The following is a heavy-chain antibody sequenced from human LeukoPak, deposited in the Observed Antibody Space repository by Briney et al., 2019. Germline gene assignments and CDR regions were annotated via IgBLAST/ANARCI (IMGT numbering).Heavy chain of an antibody. J-gene: IGHJ4*02. V-gene: IGHV3-48*01. D-gene: IGHD2-2*01. CDR3: ARGPGGCSSTSCYWVDY. CDR2: ISSSSSTI. Sequence: GGSLRLSCAASGFTFSSYSMNWVRQAPGKGLEWVSYISSSSSTIHYADSVKGRFTISRDNAKNSLYLQMNSLRAEDTAVYYCARGPGGCSSTSCYWVDYWGQGTLVTVSS. CDR1: GFTFSSYS.